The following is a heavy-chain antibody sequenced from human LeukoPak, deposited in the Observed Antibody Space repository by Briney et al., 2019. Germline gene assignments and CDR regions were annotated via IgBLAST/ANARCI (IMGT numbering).Heavy chain of an antibody. CDR1: GFTFSSYA. V-gene: IGHV3-23*01. CDR3: AKSSGVRYYDSSGYFDY. D-gene: IGHD3-22*01. Sequence: GGSLRLSCAASGFTFSSYAMSWARQAPGKGLEWVSAISGSGGSTYYADSVKGRFTISRDNSKNTLYLQMNSLRAEDTAVYYCAKSSGVRYYDSSGYFDYWGQGTLVTVSS. CDR2: ISGSGGST. J-gene: IGHJ4*02.